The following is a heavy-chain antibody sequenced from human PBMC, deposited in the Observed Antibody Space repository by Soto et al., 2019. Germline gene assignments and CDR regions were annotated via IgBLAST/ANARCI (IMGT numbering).Heavy chain of an antibody. CDR3: AKDSNGWGDYGEQAEYFQH. CDR2: ISGSGGST. V-gene: IGHV3-23*01. D-gene: IGHD4-17*01. Sequence: EVQLLESGGGLVQPGGSLRLSCAASGFTFSSYAMSWVRQAPGKGLEWVSAISGSGGSTYYADSVKGRFTISRDNSKNTLYLQMNSLRAEDTAVYYCAKDSNGWGDYGEQAEYFQHWGQGTLVTVSS. J-gene: IGHJ1*01. CDR1: GFTFSSYA.